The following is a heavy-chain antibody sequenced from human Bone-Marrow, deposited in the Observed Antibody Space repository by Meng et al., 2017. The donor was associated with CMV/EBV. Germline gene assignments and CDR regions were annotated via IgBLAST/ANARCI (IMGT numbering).Heavy chain of an antibody. D-gene: IGHD3-3*01. CDR2: INPNSGGT. V-gene: IGHV1-2*02. CDR1: GYTFTGYY. Sequence: ASVKVSCKASGYTFTGYYMHWVRQAPGQGLEWMGWINPNSGGTNYAQKFQGRVTMTRDTSISTAYMELSRLRSDDTAVYYCAKEFRFLYPAPQYYFDYWGQGTLVTVSS. J-gene: IGHJ4*02. CDR3: AKEFRFLYPAPQYYFDY.